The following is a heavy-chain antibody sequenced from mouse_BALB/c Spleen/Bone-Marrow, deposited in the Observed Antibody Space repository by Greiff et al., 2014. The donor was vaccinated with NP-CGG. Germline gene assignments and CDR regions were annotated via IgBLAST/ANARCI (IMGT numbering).Heavy chain of an antibody. D-gene: IGHD2-4*01. V-gene: IGHV1-37*01. Sequence: EVQLQQSGPELVKPGASVKISCKASGYSFTGYFMSWMKQSHGKSLEWIGRINPYNGDPFYNQKFKGKATLTVDKSSSTAHMELLSLTSEDSAVYYCGRGNYDYDSWFGYWGQGTLVTVSA. CDR2: INPYNGDP. CDR3: GRGNYDYDSWFGY. CDR1: GYSFTGYF. J-gene: IGHJ3*01.